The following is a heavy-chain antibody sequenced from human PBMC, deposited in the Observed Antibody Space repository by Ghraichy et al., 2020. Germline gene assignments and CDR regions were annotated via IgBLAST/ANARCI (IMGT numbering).Heavy chain of an antibody. J-gene: IGHJ3*02. Sequence: LSLTCEASGFTVSSKYMTWVRQAPGKGLEWVSVIYRDGTTYYADSVKSRFTISRDNSKNTLYLQMNSLRAEDTAVYYYARAPRAFDIWGQGTMVTVSS. CDR2: IYRDGTT. CDR1: GFTVSSKY. CDR3: ARAPRAFDI. V-gene: IGHV3-53*01.